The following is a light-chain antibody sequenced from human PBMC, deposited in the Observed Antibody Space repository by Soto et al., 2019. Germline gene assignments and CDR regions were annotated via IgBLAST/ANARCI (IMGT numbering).Light chain of an antibody. Sequence: EFVLTQSPGTLSLSPGERATLSCRASQSVSSYLAWYQQKPGQAPRLLIYDASNRATGIPDRFIGSGSGTDFTLTITGLEPEDFAVYYCQQFHISRTFGQGTKVDIK. CDR2: DAS. CDR1: QSVSSY. V-gene: IGKV3-20*01. J-gene: IGKJ1*01. CDR3: QQFHISRT.